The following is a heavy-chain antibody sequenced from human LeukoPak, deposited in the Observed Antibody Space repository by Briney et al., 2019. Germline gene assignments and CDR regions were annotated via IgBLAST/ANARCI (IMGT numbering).Heavy chain of an antibody. D-gene: IGHD2-15*01. CDR3: ANGYCSGGSCYSFDY. CDR2: INPNSGGT. CDR1: GYTFSDYY. J-gene: IGHJ4*02. Sequence: ASVKVSCKTSGYTFSDYYIHWIRQAPGQGLEWMGWINPNSGGTNYAQKFQGRVTMTRDTSISTAYMELSRLRSDDTAVYYCANGYCSGGSCYSFDYWGQGTLVTVSS. V-gene: IGHV1-2*02.